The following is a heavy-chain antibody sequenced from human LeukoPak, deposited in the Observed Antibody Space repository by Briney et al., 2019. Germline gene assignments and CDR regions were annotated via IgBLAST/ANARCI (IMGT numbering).Heavy chain of an antibody. CDR3: AKDQGARYYGSGSSWFDP. CDR1: GFPFSKHW. Sequence: GGSLRLFCAASGFPFSKHWMELGRQAPGEGPVLLSHITSEGSGTSYADSVKGRFTISRDNAKYTLYLQMNSLRAEDTAVYYCAKDQGARYYGSGSSWFDPWGQGTLVTVSS. D-gene: IGHD3-10*01. J-gene: IGHJ5*02. V-gene: IGHV3-74*01. CDR2: ITSEGSGT.